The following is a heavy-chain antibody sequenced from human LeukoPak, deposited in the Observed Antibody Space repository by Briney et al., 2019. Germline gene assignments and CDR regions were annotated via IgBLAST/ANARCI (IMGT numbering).Heavy chain of an antibody. D-gene: IGHD3-10*01. J-gene: IGHJ4*02. V-gene: IGHV1-69*13. Sequence: GAPVKVSCKASGYTFTGYYMHWVRQAPGQGLEWMGGIIPIFGTANYAQKFQGRVTITADESTSTAYMELSSLRSEDTAVYYCARAPAYGSGKTYDYWGQGTLVTVSS. CDR2: IIPIFGTA. CDR3: ARAPAYGSGKTYDY. CDR1: GYTFTGYY.